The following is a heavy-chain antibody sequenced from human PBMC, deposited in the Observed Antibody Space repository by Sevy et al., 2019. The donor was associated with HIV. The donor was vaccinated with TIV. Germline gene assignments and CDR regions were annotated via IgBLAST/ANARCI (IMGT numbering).Heavy chain of an antibody. CDR3: SSSPNYYDSSRKPFDI. J-gene: IGHJ3*02. V-gene: IGHV1-24*01. D-gene: IGHD3-22*01. Sequence: ASVKVSCRVSGYTLADLSMHWVRQAPGKWLEWVGGFDPQDGETTYAQKFQGRVTMTEDTSTDTAYMELSSLRSEDTAVYYCSSSPNYYDSSRKPFDIWGQGTMVTVSS. CDR2: FDPQDGET. CDR1: GYTLADLS.